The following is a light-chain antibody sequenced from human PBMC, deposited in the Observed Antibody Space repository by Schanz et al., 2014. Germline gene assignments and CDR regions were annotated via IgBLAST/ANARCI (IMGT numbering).Light chain of an antibody. CDR1: QRVSSY. CDR2: GAS. V-gene: IGKV3-15*01. CDR3: QQYYGLPLP. J-gene: IGKJ4*01. Sequence: EIVLTQSPATLSLSPGERATLSCRASQRVSSYLAWYQQKPGQAPRLLIYGASTRATGIPARFSGSGFGTEFTLTISSLQSEDFAVYYCQQYYGLPLPFGGGTKVEIK.